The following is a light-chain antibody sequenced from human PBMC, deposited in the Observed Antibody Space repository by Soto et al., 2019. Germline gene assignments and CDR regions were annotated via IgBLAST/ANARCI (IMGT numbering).Light chain of an antibody. CDR1: QSVTSM. CDR2: ATS. Sequence: EIVMTQSPVTLSLSPGERATLSCRASQSVTSMFSWFQQKPGQAPRLLIDATSTRATGVPARFSGSGSGAEFTLTISSLQSEDFAVYSYQQYNNWPQTFGQGNKLEIK. V-gene: IGKV3-15*01. CDR3: QQYNNWPQT. J-gene: IGKJ2*01.